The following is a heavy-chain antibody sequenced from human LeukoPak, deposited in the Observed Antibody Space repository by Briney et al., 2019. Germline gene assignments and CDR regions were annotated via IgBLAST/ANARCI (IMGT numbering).Heavy chain of an antibody. CDR1: GFTFRSYA. V-gene: IGHV3-48*02. CDR2: ITYNSGTI. Sequence: PGGSLRLSCAASGFTFRSYATQWVRQAPGKGLGWVSYITYNSGTIFYADSVKGRFTISRDNAKDSLYLQMSSLRDEDTAVYYCARDSGYSYADDYWGQGTLVTVSS. D-gene: IGHD5-18*01. CDR3: ARDSGYSYADDY. J-gene: IGHJ4*02.